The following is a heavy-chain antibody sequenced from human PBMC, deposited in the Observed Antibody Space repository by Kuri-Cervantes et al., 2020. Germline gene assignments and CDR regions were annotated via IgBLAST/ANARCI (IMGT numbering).Heavy chain of an antibody. J-gene: IGHJ4*02. CDR3: ARGLVRLRPLRYFDY. CDR2: IYYTGST. V-gene: IGHV4-28*03. CDR1: RYSISSSNW. Sequence: SETLSLTCAVSRYSISSSNWWGWIRQPPGKGLEWIGYIYYTGSTYYNPSLKSRVTMSVNTSKNQFSLKLSSVTAADTAVYYCARGLVRLRPLRYFDYWGQGTLVTVSS. D-gene: IGHD6-25*01.